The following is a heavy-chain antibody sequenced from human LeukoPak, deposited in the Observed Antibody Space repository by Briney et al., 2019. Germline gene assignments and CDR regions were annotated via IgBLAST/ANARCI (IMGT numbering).Heavy chain of an antibody. Sequence: SETLSLTCTVSGGSISSSHYYWGWIRQPPGKGLEWIGSIYYSGSTYYNPSLKSRVTISLDMSNNQFSLKLSSVTAADTAVYFCARLYYYDTTFFDTWGQGILVTVSS. CDR1: GGSISSSHYY. V-gene: IGHV4-39*07. CDR2: IYYSGST. D-gene: IGHD3-22*01. J-gene: IGHJ5*02. CDR3: ARLYYYDTTFFDT.